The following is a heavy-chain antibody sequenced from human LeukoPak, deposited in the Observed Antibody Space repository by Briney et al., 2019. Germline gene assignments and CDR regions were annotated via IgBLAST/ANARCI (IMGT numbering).Heavy chain of an antibody. CDR1: GFTLSNAW. D-gene: IGHD6-13*01. J-gene: IGHJ4*02. CDR3: AKDHSSWILHN. V-gene: IGHV3-21*01. Sequence: GGSLRLSCAASGFTLSNAWMNWVRQAPGKGLEWVSSITSSSTYIYYADSVKGRFTISRDNAKSSLYLQMNSLRAEDTAVYYCAKDHSSWILHNWGQGTLVTVSS. CDR2: ITSSSTYI.